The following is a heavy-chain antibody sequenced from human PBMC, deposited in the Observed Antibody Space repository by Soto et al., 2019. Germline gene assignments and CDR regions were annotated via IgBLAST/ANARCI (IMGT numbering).Heavy chain of an antibody. V-gene: IGHV1-24*01. D-gene: IGHD2-2*02. CDR3: ATEVYCSCTSCYSYSLGF. Sequence: ASVKVSCKVSGYTLTELSMHWVRQAPGKGLEWMGGFDPEDGETIYAQKFQGRVTMTEDTSTDTAYMELSSLRSEDTAVYYCATEVYCSCTSCYSYSLGFWGQGTLDTVSS. J-gene: IGHJ4*02. CDR1: GYTLTELS. CDR2: FDPEDGET.